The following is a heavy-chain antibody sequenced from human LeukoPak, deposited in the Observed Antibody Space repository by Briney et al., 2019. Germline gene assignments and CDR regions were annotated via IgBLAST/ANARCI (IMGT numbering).Heavy chain of an antibody. J-gene: IGHJ4*02. CDR2: ISGSGGTT. D-gene: IGHD3-10*01. CDR1: GFTFSNYA. Sequence: GGSLRLSCAASGFTFSNYAMSWVRQAPGKGLEWVSAISGSGGTTYYANSVKGRFTISRDNSKNTVYLQMNSLRADDTAVYCCAKGRGEGYLDYWGQGTLVTVSS. CDR3: AKGRGEGYLDY. V-gene: IGHV3-23*01.